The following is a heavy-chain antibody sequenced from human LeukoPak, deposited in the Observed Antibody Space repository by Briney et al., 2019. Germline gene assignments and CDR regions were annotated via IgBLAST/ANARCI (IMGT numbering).Heavy chain of an antibody. CDR3: ARLGRDGYKGLGY. D-gene: IGHD5-24*01. V-gene: IGHV3-7*01. CDR1: GFTFTSYW. J-gene: IGHJ4*02. Sequence: GGSLRLSCAASGFTFTSYWMSWVRQAPGKWLEWVANIKQDGSEKYYVDSVQGRFTISRDNAKNSLYLQMNSLRAEDTAVYYCARLGRDGYKGLGYWGQGTLVTVFS. CDR2: IKQDGSEK.